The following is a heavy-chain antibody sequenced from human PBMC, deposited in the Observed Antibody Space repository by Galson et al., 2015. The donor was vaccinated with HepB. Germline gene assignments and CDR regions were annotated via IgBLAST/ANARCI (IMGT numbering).Heavy chain of an antibody. J-gene: IGHJ4*02. CDR1: GYTFTGYY. CDR3: AISSKYLVGGFDY. Sequence: SVKVSCKASGYTFTGYYMHWVRQAPGQGLEWMGWINPNSGGTNYAQKFQGRVTMTRDTSISTAYMELSRLRSDDTAVYYCAISSKYLVGGFDYWGQGTLVTVSS. V-gene: IGHV1-2*02. CDR2: INPNSGGT. D-gene: IGHD3-16*01.